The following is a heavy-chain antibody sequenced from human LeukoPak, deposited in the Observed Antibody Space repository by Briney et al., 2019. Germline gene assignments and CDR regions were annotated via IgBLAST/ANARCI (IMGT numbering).Heavy chain of an antibody. CDR1: GGSISSSSYY. J-gene: IGHJ4*02. CDR2: IYYSGST. D-gene: IGHD2-8*02. Sequence: SETLSLTCTVSGGSISSSSYYWGWIRQPPGKGLEWIGSIYYSGSTYYNPSLKSRVTISVDTSKNQFSLKLSSVTAADTAIYYCAKHQPGQRVVDYWGQGTLVTVSS. V-gene: IGHV4-39*07. CDR3: AKHQPGQRVVDY.